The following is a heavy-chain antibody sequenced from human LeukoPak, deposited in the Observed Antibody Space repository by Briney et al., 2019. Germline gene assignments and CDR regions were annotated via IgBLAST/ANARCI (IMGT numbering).Heavy chain of an antibody. CDR1: GGSFSGYY. Sequence: SETLSLTCAVYGGSFSGYYWSWIRQPPGKGLEWIGEINHSGSTNYNPSLKSRVTISVDTSKNQFSLKLSSVTAADTAVYYCAREDYDYVWGSYRNNWFDPWGQGTLVTVSS. CDR3: AREDYDYVWGSYRNNWFDP. CDR2: INHSGST. J-gene: IGHJ5*02. D-gene: IGHD3-16*02. V-gene: IGHV4-34*01.